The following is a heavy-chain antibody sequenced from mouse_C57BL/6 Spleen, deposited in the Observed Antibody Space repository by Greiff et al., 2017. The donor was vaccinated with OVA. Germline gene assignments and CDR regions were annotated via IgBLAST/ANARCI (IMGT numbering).Heavy chain of an antibody. V-gene: IGHV1-61*01. CDR3: ARWRLSGTFYYAMDD. CDR2: IYPSDSET. J-gene: IGHJ4*01. Sequence: QVQLQQPGAELVRPGSSVKLSCKASGYTFTSYWMAWVKQRPGQGLEWIGNIYPSDSETHYNQKFEDKATLTVDKSSSTAYMQLSSLTSEDSAVYYCARWRLSGTFYYAMDDWGQGTSVTVSS. CDR1: GYTFTSYW. D-gene: IGHD4-1*01.